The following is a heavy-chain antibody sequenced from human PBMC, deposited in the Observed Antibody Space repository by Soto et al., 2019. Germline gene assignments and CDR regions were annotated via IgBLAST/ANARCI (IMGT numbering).Heavy chain of an antibody. J-gene: IGHJ1*01. D-gene: IGHD2-21*02. Sequence: QVQLVQSGAEVKKPGSSVKVSCKASGGTFSSYAISWVRQAPRQGLEWMAGIIPIFGTANYAQKFQGRVTITADESTSTAYMELSSLRSEDTAVYYCARERRVDCGGDYLRYFQHWGQGTLVTVSS. V-gene: IGHV1-69*01. CDR1: GGTFSSYA. CDR3: ARERRVDCGGDYLRYFQH. CDR2: IIPIFGTA.